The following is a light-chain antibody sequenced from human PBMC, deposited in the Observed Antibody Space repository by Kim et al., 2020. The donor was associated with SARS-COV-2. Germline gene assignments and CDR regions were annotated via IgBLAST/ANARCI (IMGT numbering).Light chain of an antibody. J-gene: IGLJ2*01. CDR1: SSNIGSNT. CDR2: SNN. Sequence: GQRVTSSCSGSSSNIGSNTVNWYQQLPGAAPKLLIYSNNRRPSGVPDRFAGSKSGTSASLAISGLQSEDEADYYCAAWDDSLNDVVFGGGTQLTVL. V-gene: IGLV1-44*01. CDR3: AAWDDSLNDVV.